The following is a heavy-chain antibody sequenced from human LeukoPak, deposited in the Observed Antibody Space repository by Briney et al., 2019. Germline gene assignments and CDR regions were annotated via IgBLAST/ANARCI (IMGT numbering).Heavy chain of an antibody. CDR3: ATLGGYDSSGYPLDY. V-gene: IGHV1-24*01. Sequence: ASVKVSCKVSGYTLTEVSMHWVRQAPGKGLECMGGFDPEDGETNYAQTFQGRVTMTEDTSTDTAYMELSSLRSEDTAVYYCATLGGYDSSGYPLDYWGQGTLVTVSS. J-gene: IGHJ4*02. CDR2: FDPEDGET. D-gene: IGHD3-22*01. CDR1: GYTLTEVS.